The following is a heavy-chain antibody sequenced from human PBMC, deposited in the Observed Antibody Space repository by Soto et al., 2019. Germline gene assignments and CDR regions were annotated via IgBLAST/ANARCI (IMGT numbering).Heavy chain of an antibody. CDR3: AISSYSSSSPLYGMDV. D-gene: IGHD6-6*01. CDR2: INPNSGGT. V-gene: IGHV1-2*04. J-gene: IGHJ6*02. CDR1: GYTFTGYY. Sequence: VASVKVSCKASGYTFTGYYMHWVRQAPGQGLEWMGWINPNSGGTNYAQKFQGWVTMTRDTSISTAYMELSRLRSDDTAVYYCAISSYSSSSPLYGMDVWGQGTTVTVSS.